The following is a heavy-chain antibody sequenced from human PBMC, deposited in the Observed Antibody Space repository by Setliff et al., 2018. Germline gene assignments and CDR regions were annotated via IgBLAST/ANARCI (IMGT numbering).Heavy chain of an antibody. CDR2: IGGHNDDP. J-gene: IGHJ4*02. CDR1: GYPFNNYG. Sequence: ASVKVSCKASGYPFNNYGINWLRQTPGQGLEWMGWIGGHNDDPLFAQKFQGRVTMTTDTSTTTAYMELKSLRSDDTAVYYCARSWRAGALNHFDYWGQGSRVTVSS. V-gene: IGHV1-18*01. CDR3: ARSWRAGALNHFDY. D-gene: IGHD3-3*01.